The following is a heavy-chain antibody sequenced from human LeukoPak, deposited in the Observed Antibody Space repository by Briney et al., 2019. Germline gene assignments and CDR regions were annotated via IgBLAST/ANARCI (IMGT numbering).Heavy chain of an antibody. J-gene: IGHJ5*02. CDR1: GYTFTGYY. CDR2: INPNSGGT. CDR3: AREDGGSYPGWFDP. D-gene: IGHD1-26*01. Sequence: ASVKVSCKASGYTFTGYYMHWVRQAPGQGLEWMGWINPNSGGTNYAQEFQGRVTMTRDTSISTAYMELSRLRSDDTAVYYCAREDGGSYPGWFDPWGQGTLVTVSS. V-gene: IGHV1-2*02.